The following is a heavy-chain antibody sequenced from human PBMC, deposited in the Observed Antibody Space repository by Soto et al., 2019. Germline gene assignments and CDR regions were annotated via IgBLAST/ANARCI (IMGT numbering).Heavy chain of an antibody. CDR1: GFTFSSYA. D-gene: IGHD2-15*01. Sequence: QVQLVESGGGVVQPGRSLRLSCAASGFTFSSYAMHWVRQAPGKGLEWVAVISYDGSNKYYADSVKGRFTISRDNSKNTLYLQMNSLRAEDTAVYYCARGEDGWYLGSFDPWGQGTLVTVSS. CDR3: ARGEDGWYLGSFDP. J-gene: IGHJ5*02. CDR2: ISYDGSNK. V-gene: IGHV3-30-3*01.